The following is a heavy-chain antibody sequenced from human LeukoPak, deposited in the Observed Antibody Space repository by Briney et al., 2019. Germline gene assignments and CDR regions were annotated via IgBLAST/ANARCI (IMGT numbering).Heavy chain of an antibody. CDR1: GFTFDDYA. CDR2: ISWNSGSI. J-gene: IGHJ4*02. V-gene: IGHV3-9*01. D-gene: IGHD6-19*01. CDR3: AKGGTAVAGHFDY. Sequence: GGSLRLSCAASGFTFDDYAMHWVRQAPGKGLEWVSGISWNSGSIGYADSVKGRFTISRDNAKNSLYLQMNSLRAEDTALYYCAKGGTAVAGHFDYWGQGTLVTVSS.